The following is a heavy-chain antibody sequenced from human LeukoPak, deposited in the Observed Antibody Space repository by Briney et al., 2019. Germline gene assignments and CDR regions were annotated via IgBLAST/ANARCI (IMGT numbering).Heavy chain of an antibody. CDR3: ARDVGGNLVFDY. Sequence: ASVKVSCKASGYIFTSNYIHWVRQAPGQGLEWMGMIYPRDGSTSYAQKFQGRVTITRDTSASTAYMELSSLRSEDTAVYYCARDVGGNLVFDYWGQGTLVTVSS. CDR1: GYIFTSNY. V-gene: IGHV1-46*01. J-gene: IGHJ4*02. D-gene: IGHD4-23*01. CDR2: IYPRDGST.